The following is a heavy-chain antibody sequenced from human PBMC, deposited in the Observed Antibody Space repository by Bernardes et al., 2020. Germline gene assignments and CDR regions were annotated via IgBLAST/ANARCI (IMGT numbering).Heavy chain of an antibody. CDR2: INEDGTIT. D-gene: IGHD2-15*01. Sequence: GGSLRLSCAASGMTFSSFWMHWVRQVPGKGLLWVSRINEDGTITDYAESVKGRFTISRDNAKNTLFLHMNSLRAEDSAVYYCARDVVGKEDSWGQGTLVTVSS. CDR1: GMTFSSFW. CDR3: ARDVVGKEDS. V-gene: IGHV3-74*01. J-gene: IGHJ4*02.